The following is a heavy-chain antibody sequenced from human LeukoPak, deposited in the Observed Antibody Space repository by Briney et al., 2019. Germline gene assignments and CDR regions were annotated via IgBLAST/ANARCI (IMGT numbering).Heavy chain of an antibody. Sequence: SETLSLTCAVYGGSFSGYYWSWIRQPPGKGLEWIGEINHSGSTNYNPSLKSRVTISVDTSKNQFSLKLSSVTAADTAVYYCARATTSSYYDFWSGLPRRIMDVWGQGTTVTVSS. J-gene: IGHJ6*02. CDR1: GGSFSGYY. CDR3: ARATTSSYYDFWSGLPRRIMDV. CDR2: INHSGST. D-gene: IGHD3-3*01. V-gene: IGHV4-34*01.